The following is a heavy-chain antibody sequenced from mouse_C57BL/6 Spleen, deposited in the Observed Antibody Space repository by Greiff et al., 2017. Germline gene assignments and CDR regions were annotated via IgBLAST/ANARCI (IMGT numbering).Heavy chain of an antibody. CDR1: GFAFSSYW. CDR2: IYPGDGDT. V-gene: IGHV1-80*01. D-gene: IGHD2-10*02. Sequence: QVQLQQSGAELVKPGASVKISCTASGFAFSSYWMNWVKQRPGQGLEWIGQIYPGDGDTKYNGKFKGKATLTADKSSSTAYLQLSSLTSEDSAVDVCAGGYGNYDYYLDYWGQGTSVTVSS. J-gene: IGHJ4*01. CDR3: AGGYGNYDYYLDY.